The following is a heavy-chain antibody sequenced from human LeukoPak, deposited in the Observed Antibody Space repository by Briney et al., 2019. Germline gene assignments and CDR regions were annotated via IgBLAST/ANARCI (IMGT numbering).Heavy chain of an antibody. V-gene: IGHV4-59*01. J-gene: IGHJ6*02. CDR1: GGPISSNY. CDR3: ARDRGYGMDV. CDR2: IYYSGST. Sequence: SETLSLTCTVSGGPISSNYWSWIRQPPGKGLEWIGYIYYSGSTNYNPSLKSRVTISVDTSKNQFSLKLSSVTAADTAVYYCARDRGYGMDVWGQGTTVTVSS.